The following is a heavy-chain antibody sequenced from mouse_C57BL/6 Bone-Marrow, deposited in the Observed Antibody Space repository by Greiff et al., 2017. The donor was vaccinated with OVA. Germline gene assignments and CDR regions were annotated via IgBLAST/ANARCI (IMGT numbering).Heavy chain of an antibody. J-gene: IGHJ1*03. CDR1: GYTFTDYY. CDR3: ARQYYDYRHWYFDV. Sequence: EVKLQESGPELVKPGASVKMSCKASGYTFTDYYMNWVKQSHGKSLEWIGVINPYNGGTSYNQKFKGKATLTVDKSSSTAYMELNSLTSEDSAVYYCARQYYDYRHWYFDVWGTGTTVTVSS. V-gene: IGHV1-19*01. D-gene: IGHD2-4*01. CDR2: INPYNGGT.